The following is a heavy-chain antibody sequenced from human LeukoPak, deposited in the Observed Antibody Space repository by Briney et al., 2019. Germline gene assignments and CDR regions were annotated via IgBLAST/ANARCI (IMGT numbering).Heavy chain of an antibody. V-gene: IGHV3-23*01. Sequence: GGSLRLSCAASGFTFSSYAMSWVRQAPGKGLEWVSAISGSGGSTCYADSVKGRFTISRDNSKNTLYLQMNSLRAEDTAVYYCAKVRGGNQPIYYFDYWGQGTLVTVSS. CDR3: AKVRGGNQPIYYFDY. CDR1: GFTFSSYA. J-gene: IGHJ4*02. CDR2: ISGSGGST. D-gene: IGHD2-15*01.